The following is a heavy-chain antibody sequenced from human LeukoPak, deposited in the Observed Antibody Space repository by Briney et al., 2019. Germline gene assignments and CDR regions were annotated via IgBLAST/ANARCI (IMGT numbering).Heavy chain of an antibody. Sequence: GASVKVSCKASGYTFTSYDINWVRQATGQGLEWMGWMNPSSGNTGYAQKFQGRVTMTRNTSISTAYMELSSLRSEDTAVYYCARRGYSSSWTYYYYYYGMDVWGQGTTVTVSS. V-gene: IGHV1-8*01. CDR1: GYTFTSYD. D-gene: IGHD6-13*01. J-gene: IGHJ6*02. CDR2: MNPSSGNT. CDR3: ARRGYSSSWTYYYYYYGMDV.